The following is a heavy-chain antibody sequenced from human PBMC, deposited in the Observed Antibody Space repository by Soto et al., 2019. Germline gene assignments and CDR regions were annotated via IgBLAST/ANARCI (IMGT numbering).Heavy chain of an antibody. CDR1: GFTFSSYG. Sequence: PGGSLRLSCAASGFTFSSYGMHWVRQAPGKGLEWVAFISYDGSNKYYADSVKGRFTISRDNSKNTLYLQMNSLRAEDTAVYYCAKGPWIQLWGQHDYWGQGTLVTVSS. CDR2: ISYDGSNK. J-gene: IGHJ4*02. CDR3: AKGPWIQLWGQHDY. D-gene: IGHD5-18*01. V-gene: IGHV3-30*18.